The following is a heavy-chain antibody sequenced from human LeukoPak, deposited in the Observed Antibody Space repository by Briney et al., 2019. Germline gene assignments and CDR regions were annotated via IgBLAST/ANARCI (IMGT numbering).Heavy chain of an antibody. V-gene: IGHV4-39*01. D-gene: IGHD3-16*01. CDR1: GGSISSSSYY. CDR3: ARRRRYDYVWGSHDY. J-gene: IGHJ4*02. Sequence: SETLSLTCTASGGSISSSSYYWGWIRQPPGKGLEWIGSIYYSGSTYYNPSLKSRVTISVDTSKNQFSLKLSSVTAADTAVYYCARRRRYDYVWGSHDYWGQGTLVTVSS. CDR2: IYYSGST.